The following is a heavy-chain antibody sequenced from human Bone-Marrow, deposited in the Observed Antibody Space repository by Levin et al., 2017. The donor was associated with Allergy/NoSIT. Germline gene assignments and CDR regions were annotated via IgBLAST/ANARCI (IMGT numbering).Heavy chain of an antibody. D-gene: IGHD3-10*01. CDR3: ARDVSTTDLVWGGGGSFGI. Sequence: ASVKVSCKASGYSFSSYGFSWVRQAPGQGLEWMGWISGYDGNTKYAEKAQDRVTMTTDASTGTAFMELRSLRSDDTAVYFCARDVSTTDLVWGGGGSFGIWGQGSKVTVSS. J-gene: IGHJ3*02. CDR1: GYSFSSYG. V-gene: IGHV1-18*01. CDR2: ISGYDGNT.